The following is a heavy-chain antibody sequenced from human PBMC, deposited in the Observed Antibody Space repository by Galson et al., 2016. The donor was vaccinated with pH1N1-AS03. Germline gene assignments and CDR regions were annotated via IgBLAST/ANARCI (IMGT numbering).Heavy chain of an antibody. J-gene: IGHJ6*03. CDR1: GFSFSTYA. Sequence: SLRLSCAASGFSFSTYAMTWVRQAPGKGLEWVSGISGSGGTTYYAESVKGRSAISRANSKNTLYLLMNSLRAEDTAVYYCAKGDDFWSGYSPNYYYCMDVWGKGTTVTVSS. V-gene: IGHV3-23*01. CDR3: AKGDDFWSGYSPNYYYCMDV. D-gene: IGHD3-3*01. CDR2: ISGSGGTT.